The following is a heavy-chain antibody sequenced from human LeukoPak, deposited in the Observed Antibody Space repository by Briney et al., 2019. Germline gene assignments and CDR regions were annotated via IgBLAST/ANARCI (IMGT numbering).Heavy chain of an antibody. J-gene: IGHJ4*02. CDR1: GFTFSSYE. V-gene: IGHV3-23*01. Sequence: GGSLRLSCAASGFTFSSYEMSWVRQAPGKGLEWVSAISSSGGSTYYADSVKGRFTISRDNSKNTLYLQMNSLRAEDTPVYYCAHGDPYGSGSPGPYYFDYWGQGTLVTVSS. CDR3: AHGDPYGSGSPGPYYFDY. D-gene: IGHD3-10*01. CDR2: ISSSGGST.